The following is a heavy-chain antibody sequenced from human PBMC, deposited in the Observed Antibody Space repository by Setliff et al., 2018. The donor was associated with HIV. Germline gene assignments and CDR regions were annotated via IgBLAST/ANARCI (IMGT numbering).Heavy chain of an antibody. Sequence: GASVKVSCKTSGGTFNNHAITWVRQAPGQGLEWMGEFIPFFGTTNYAQKFQGRLSFTADASTNTAYMELSSLRSGDTAVFYCGRGKHYSSGSPPLYDSWGQGTLVTVSS. J-gene: IGHJ4*02. CDR1: GGTFNNHA. CDR3: GRGKHYSSGSPPLYDS. D-gene: IGHD3-10*01. CDR2: FIPFFGTT. V-gene: IGHV1-69*13.